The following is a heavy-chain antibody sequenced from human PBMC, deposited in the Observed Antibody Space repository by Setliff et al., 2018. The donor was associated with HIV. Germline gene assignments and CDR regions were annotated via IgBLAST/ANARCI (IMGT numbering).Heavy chain of an antibody. D-gene: IGHD3-9*01. V-gene: IGHV3-23*01. CDR2: LSGHTMTT. Sequence: GGSLRLSCAASGFTFRSFCLSWVRQAPGKGLEWVSSLSGHTMTTYYAGSVKGRSTISRDVSNNTLYFQMNSLRAEDTAIYFCAKNDDILTGFANWGQGTLVTVSS. CDR3: AKNDDILTGFAN. J-gene: IGHJ4*02. CDR1: GFTFRSFC.